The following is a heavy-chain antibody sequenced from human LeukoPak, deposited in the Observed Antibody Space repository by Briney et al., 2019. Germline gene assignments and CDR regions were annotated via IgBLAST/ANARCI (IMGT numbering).Heavy chain of an antibody. V-gene: IGHV1-69*05. Sequence: ASVKVSCTASGGTFSSYAISWVRQAPGQGLEWMGGIIPIFGTANYAQKFQGRVTITTDESTSTAYMELSSLRSEDTAVYYCATDPHYDFWSGYRYDAFDIWGQGTMVTVSS. J-gene: IGHJ3*02. CDR2: IIPIFGTA. CDR3: ATDPHYDFWSGYRYDAFDI. D-gene: IGHD3-3*01. CDR1: GGTFSSYA.